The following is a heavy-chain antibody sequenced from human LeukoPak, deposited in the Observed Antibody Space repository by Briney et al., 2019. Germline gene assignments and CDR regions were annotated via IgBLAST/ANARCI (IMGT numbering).Heavy chain of an antibody. V-gene: IGHV3-30*02. Sequence: DPGGSLRLSCAASGFTFSHYALHWVRQAPGKGLEWVAFIRYDGTNKYYADSVKGRFTISRDNSDNTLSLQLNSLRPEDTAVYYCGKGLAYTYPYSGNMDVWGTGTTVTISS. CDR3: GKGLAYTYPYSGNMDV. D-gene: IGHD5-18*01. CDR1: GFTFSHYA. CDR2: IRYDGTNK. J-gene: IGHJ6*03.